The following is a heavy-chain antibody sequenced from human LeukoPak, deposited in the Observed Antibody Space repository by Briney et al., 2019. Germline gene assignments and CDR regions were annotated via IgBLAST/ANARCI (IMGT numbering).Heavy chain of an antibody. J-gene: IGHJ5*02. Sequence: GGSLRLSCAASGFTFSSYGMHWVRQAPGKGLEWVAVISYDGSNKYYADSVKGRFTISRDNSKNTLYLQMNSLRAEDTAVYYCARRRYSDRWGQGTLVTVSS. V-gene: IGHV3-30*03. D-gene: IGHD5-12*01. CDR2: ISYDGSNK. CDR1: GFTFSSYG. CDR3: ARRRYSDR.